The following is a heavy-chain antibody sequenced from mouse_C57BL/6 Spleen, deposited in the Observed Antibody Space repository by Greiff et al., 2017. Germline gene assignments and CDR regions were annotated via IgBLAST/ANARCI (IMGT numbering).Heavy chain of an antibody. D-gene: IGHD1-1*01. CDR1: GYSFTGYF. J-gene: IGHJ4*01. V-gene: IGHV1-20*01. Sequence: EVKLMESGPELVKPGDSVKISCKASGYSFTGYFMNWVMQSHGKSLEWIGRINPYNGDTFYNQKFKGKATLTVDKSSSTAHMELRSLTSEDSAVYYCARDYGSSWGYAMDYWGQGTSVTVSS. CDR3: ARDYGSSWGYAMDY. CDR2: INPYNGDT.